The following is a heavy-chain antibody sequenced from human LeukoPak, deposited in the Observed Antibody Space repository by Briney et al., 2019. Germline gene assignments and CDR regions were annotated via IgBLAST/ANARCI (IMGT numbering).Heavy chain of an antibody. CDR1: GGSISSSNW. V-gene: IGHV4-4*02. J-gene: IGHJ4*02. Sequence: PSETLSLTCAVSGGSISSSNWWSWVRPPPGKGLEWIGEIYHSGTANYNPSLKSRVTISVDKSKNQFSLKLSSVTAADTAVYYCARAPNWKHFDYWGQGTLVTVSS. CDR3: ARAPNWKHFDY. D-gene: IGHD1-1*01. CDR2: IYHSGTA.